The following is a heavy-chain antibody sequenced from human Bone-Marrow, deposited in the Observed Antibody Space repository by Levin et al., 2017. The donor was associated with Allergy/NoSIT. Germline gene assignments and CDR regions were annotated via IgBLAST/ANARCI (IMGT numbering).Heavy chain of an antibody. Sequence: GESLKISCVASGFSVSDTYVNWVRQVPGKGLHWVSIVYTGSKTYYSDSVKGRFTISRDNSKNTVYLQMNSLTVEDTGVYYCAILQSEHFDFFRGYPLGHFDSWGQGTPVTVSS. J-gene: IGHJ4*02. CDR1: GFSVSDTY. V-gene: IGHV3-53*01. CDR3: AILQSEHFDFFRGYPLGHFDS. CDR2: VYTGSKT. D-gene: IGHD3-3*01.